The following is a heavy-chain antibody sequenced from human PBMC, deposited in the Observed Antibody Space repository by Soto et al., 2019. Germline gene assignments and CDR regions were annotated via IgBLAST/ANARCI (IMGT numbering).Heavy chain of an antibody. J-gene: IGHJ4*02. CDR3: ARAPRIPEGPYYFDY. Sequence: QVQLQESGPGLVKPSETLSLTCTVSGGSVSSGSYYWSWIRQPPGKGLEWIGYIYYSGSTNYNPSLKGRVTISVDTSKNQFSLKLSSVTAADTAVYYCARAPRIPEGPYYFDYWGQGTLVTVSS. CDR2: IYYSGST. V-gene: IGHV4-61*01. D-gene: IGHD2-2*02. CDR1: GGSVSSGSYY.